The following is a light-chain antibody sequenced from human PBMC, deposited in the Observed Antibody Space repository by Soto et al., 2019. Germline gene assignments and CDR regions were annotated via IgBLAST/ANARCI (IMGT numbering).Light chain of an antibody. V-gene: IGKV1-5*03. J-gene: IGKJ1*01. Sequence: DIQMTQSPSTLSGSVGDRVTITCRASQTISSWLAWYQQKPGKAPKLLIYKASTLKSGDPSRFSGSGSGTEFTPTISSLQPDDFATYYCQHYNSYSEAFGQGTKVELK. CDR3: QHYNSYSEA. CDR1: QTISSW. CDR2: KAS.